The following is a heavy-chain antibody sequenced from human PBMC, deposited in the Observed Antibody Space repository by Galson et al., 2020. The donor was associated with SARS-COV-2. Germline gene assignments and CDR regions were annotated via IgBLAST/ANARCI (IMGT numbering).Heavy chain of an antibody. D-gene: IGHD3-22*01. Sequence: SETLSLTCTCIVSGYSISSGYYWGWIRQPPGKGLEWIVSVYHSGSSYCNPSLKSRVTMSLDTSKNQFSLELSSVTAADTAVYYCARIPPDSGAYFLDYWGQGTLVTVSS. V-gene: IGHV4-38-2*02. CDR2: VYHSGSS. J-gene: IGHJ4*02. CDR3: ARIPPDSGAYFLDY. CDR1: GYSISSGYY.